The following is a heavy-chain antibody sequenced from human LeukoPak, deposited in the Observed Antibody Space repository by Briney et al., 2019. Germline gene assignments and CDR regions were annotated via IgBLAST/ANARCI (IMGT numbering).Heavy chain of an antibody. V-gene: IGHV1-18*01. Sequence: ASVKVSCKASGYTFTSYGISWVRQAPGQGLEWMGWISAYNGNTNYEQKLQRRVTMTTDTSTSTAYMELRSLRFDDTAVYYCARAPLLGSTILGVVIMDDWGQGTLVTVSS. D-gene: IGHD3-3*01. CDR2: ISAYNGNT. J-gene: IGHJ4*02. CDR1: GYTFTSYG. CDR3: ARAPLLGSTILGVVIMDD.